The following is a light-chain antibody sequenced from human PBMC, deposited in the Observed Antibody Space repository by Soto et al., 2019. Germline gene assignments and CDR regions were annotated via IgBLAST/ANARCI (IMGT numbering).Light chain of an antibody. V-gene: IGKV3D-20*02. Sequence: EIVLTQSPGTLSLSPGERATLSCRASQSVSSSYLAWYQQKPGQAPRLLIYGASTRATGIPARFSGSGSGTEFTLTISSLQSEDYAVYYCQQRSNLFGQGTRLEIK. CDR3: QQRSNL. J-gene: IGKJ5*01. CDR2: GAS. CDR1: QSVSSSY.